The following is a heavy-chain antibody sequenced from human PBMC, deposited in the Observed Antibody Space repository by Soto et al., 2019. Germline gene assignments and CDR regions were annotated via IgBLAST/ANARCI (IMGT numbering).Heavy chain of an antibody. D-gene: IGHD3-16*02. Sequence: ASVKVSCKASGYTFTDFYMLWVRQAPGQGLEWMGLINPSGGNTNYAQKFQGRVIVTRDTSTSTVYMELSSLRSEDTALYYCARSYHYVWGSYRPEHYLDHWGQGTQVTVSS. CDR2: INPSGGNT. CDR1: GYTFTDFY. V-gene: IGHV1-46*01. CDR3: ARSYHYVWGSYRPEHYLDH. J-gene: IGHJ4*02.